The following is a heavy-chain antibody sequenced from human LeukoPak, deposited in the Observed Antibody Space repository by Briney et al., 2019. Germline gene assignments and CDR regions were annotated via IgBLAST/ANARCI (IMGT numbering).Heavy chain of an antibody. CDR3: AKKYGVTVYCSGLNYFDY. D-gene: IGHD2-15*01. J-gene: IGHJ4*02. CDR1: GFTFSSYA. Sequence: GGSLRLSCAASGFTFSSYAMSWVRQAPGKSLEWVSGIGGSGSRTYYADSVKGRFTISRDNSKNTLYLQMNSLRAEDTAIYYCAKKYGVTVYCSGLNYFDYWGQGTLVTVSS. CDR2: IGGSGSRT. V-gene: IGHV3-23*01.